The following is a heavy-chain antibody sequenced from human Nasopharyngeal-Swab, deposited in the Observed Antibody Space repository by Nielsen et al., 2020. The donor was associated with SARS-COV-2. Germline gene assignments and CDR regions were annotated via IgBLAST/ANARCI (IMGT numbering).Heavy chain of an antibody. CDR3: ARGGITMVRGVIAREKKKEEEEREG. J-gene: IGHJ6*04. V-gene: IGHV4-31*02. D-gene: IGHD3-10*01. CDR2: IYYSGST. Sequence: RQAPGKGLEWIGYIYYSGSTYYNPSLKSRVTISVDTSKNQFSLKLSSVTAADTAVYYCARGGITMVRGVIAREKKKEEEEREGGGKGKTGTVSS.